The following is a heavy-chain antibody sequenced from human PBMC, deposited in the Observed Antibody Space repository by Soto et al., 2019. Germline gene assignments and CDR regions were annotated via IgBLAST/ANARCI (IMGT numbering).Heavy chain of an antibody. D-gene: IGHD6-13*01. CDR3: ARAAAGTFEHNHDAFDI. J-gene: IGHJ3*02. V-gene: IGHV1-69*13. Sequence: ASVKVSCKASGGTFSSYAISWVRQAPGQGLEWMGGIIPIFGTANYAQKFQGRVTITADESTSTAYMELSSLRSEDTAVYYCARAAAGTFEHNHDAFDIWGQGTMVTV. CDR2: IIPIFGTA. CDR1: GGTFSSYA.